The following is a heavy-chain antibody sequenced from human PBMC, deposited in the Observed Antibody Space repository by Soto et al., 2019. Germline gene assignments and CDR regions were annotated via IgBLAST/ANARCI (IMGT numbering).Heavy chain of an antibody. CDR2: IIPIFGTA. J-gene: IGHJ6*02. D-gene: IGHD3-10*01. Sequence: GASVKVPCDASGGTFSSYAISWVRQAPGQGLEWMGGIIPIFGTANYAQKFQGRVTITADESTSTAYMELSSLRSEDTAVYYCARDDMVRGGYYYYGMDVWGQGTTVTVS. CDR1: GGTFSSYA. CDR3: ARDDMVRGGYYYYGMDV. V-gene: IGHV1-69*13.